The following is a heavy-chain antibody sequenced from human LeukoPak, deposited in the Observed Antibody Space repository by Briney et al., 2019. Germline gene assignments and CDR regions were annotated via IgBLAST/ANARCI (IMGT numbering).Heavy chain of an antibody. CDR1: GFTLSKYA. V-gene: IGHV3-23*01. Sequence: GGSLRLSCAASGFTLSKYAMNWVRQAPGKGLEWVSGIDGSGGRPPSADSVKGRFTISRDISKNTLYLQMDSLRAEDTAAYYCARGKDHDFWNPFDHWGQGTLVTVSS. CDR3: ARGKDHDFWNPFDH. J-gene: IGHJ4*02. CDR2: IDGSGGRP. D-gene: IGHD3-3*01.